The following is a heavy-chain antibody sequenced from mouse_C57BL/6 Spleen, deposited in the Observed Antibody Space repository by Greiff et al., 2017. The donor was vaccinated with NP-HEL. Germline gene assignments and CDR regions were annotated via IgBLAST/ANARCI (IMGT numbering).Heavy chain of an antibody. CDR2: IYPSDSET. Sequence: VQLQQSGAELVRPGSSVKLSCKASGYTFTSYWMDWVKQRPGQGLEWIGNIYPSDSETQYNQKFKDKATLTVDKSSSTAYMQLSSLTSEDSAVYYCAYYSNWYFDVWGTGTTVTVSS. D-gene: IGHD2-5*01. CDR3: AYYSNWYFDV. V-gene: IGHV1-61*01. CDR1: GYTFTSYW. J-gene: IGHJ1*03.